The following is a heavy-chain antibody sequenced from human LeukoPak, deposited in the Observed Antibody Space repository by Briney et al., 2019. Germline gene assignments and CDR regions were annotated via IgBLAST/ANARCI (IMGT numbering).Heavy chain of an antibody. V-gene: IGHV2-5*02. Sequence: SGPTLVKPTQTLTLTCTFSGFSLSTSGVGVGWIRQPPGKALEWLALIYWDDDKRYSPSLKSRLTITKDTSKNQVVLTMTNMDPVDTATYYCVHRRGPPGDYGNSLFDYWGQGTLVTVSS. CDR1: GFSLSTSGVG. J-gene: IGHJ4*02. CDR2: IYWDDDK. D-gene: IGHD4-17*01. CDR3: VHRRGPPGDYGNSLFDY.